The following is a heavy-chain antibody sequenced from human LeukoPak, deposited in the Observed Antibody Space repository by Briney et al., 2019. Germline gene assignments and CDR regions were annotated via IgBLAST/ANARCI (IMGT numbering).Heavy chain of an antibody. CDR2: ISAYNGNT. Sequence: ASVKLSCNASGYTFTSYGISGVRQAPGQGLEWMGWISAYNGNTNYAHKFQGRVTMTTDTYTSKVYMELRRLRSDDTDVYYCARDVLALWAYYYDSSGYPEGDYWGQGPLVTVSS. V-gene: IGHV1-18*01. CDR3: ARDVLALWAYYYDSSGYPEGDY. D-gene: IGHD3-22*01. CDR1: GYTFTSYG. J-gene: IGHJ4*02.